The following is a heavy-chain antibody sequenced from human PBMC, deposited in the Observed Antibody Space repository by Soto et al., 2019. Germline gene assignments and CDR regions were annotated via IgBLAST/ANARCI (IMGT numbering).Heavy chain of an antibody. D-gene: IGHD3-3*01. CDR3: ARGFLSNSLDV. Sequence: EVKLVESGGGLVQPGGSLRLSCAASGFTFRSFSMDWVRQAPGKSLEWLSHIGTRGTPVHDADSVRGRFTISGDNAATFFYLQMSGLRDEDTSVYYCARGFLSNSLDVWGQGTSVIVSS. CDR1: GFTFRSFS. CDR2: IGTRGTPV. V-gene: IGHV3-48*02. J-gene: IGHJ3*01.